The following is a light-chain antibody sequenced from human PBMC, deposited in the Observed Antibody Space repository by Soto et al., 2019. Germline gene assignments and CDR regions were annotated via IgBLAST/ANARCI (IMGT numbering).Light chain of an antibody. CDR2: SAS. CDR3: QQYNSYSKFGPAT. Sequence: DIQMTQSPSTLSASVGDRVTITCRASQSISTWLAWYQQKPGKAPKLLIYSASDLESGVPSRFSGSGFGTEFTLTITSLQPDDFATYYCQQYNSYSKFGPATFCQGTKV. J-gene: IGKJ1*01. V-gene: IGKV1-5*03. CDR1: QSISTW.